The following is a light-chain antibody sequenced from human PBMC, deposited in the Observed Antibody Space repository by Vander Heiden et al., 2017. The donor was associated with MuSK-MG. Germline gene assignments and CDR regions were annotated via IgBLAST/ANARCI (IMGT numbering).Light chain of an antibody. Sequence: QSALTQPASVSASPGPSTTISCTGRSSDIGGCNYVSWYQQHPGKAPKLMIYDVSTRPSGVSNRFSGAKSGNSASLTISGLQAEDEADYYCSSYTSGTTHVVFGGGTKLTVL. CDR2: DVS. J-gene: IGLJ2*01. V-gene: IGLV2-14*01. CDR1: SSDIGGCNY. CDR3: SSYTSGTTHVV.